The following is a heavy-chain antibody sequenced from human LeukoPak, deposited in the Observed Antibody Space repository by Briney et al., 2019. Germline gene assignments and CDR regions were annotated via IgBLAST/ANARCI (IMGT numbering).Heavy chain of an antibody. D-gene: IGHD6-19*01. CDR3: ATKVAGTSHFSY. J-gene: IGHJ4*02. V-gene: IGHV3-48*03. CDR2: ISSSGGSI. CDR1: GVTFSRYE. Sequence: GGSLRLSCADPGVTFSRYEMNWVREAPGKGVERSSYISSSGGSIQHAASLKGRFTISRDNAKNSLYLQMNSLRAEDTAVYYCATKVAGTSHFSYWGQGTLVTVSS.